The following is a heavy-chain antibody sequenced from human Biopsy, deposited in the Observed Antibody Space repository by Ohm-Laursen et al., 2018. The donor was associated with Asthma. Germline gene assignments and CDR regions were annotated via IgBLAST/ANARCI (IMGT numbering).Heavy chain of an antibody. D-gene: IGHD3-10*01. Sequence: SVKPSRKTSGYTFNRAGITWARQAPGQGLEWMGWISVYNGNTKDAQKLQDRVTMITDTSTSTAYMELRSLRSDDTAVYFCARAVDYSHYYGIDVWGQGTTVTVS. J-gene: IGHJ6*02. CDR1: GYTFNRAG. CDR2: ISVYNGNT. V-gene: IGHV1-18*01. CDR3: ARAVDYSHYYGIDV.